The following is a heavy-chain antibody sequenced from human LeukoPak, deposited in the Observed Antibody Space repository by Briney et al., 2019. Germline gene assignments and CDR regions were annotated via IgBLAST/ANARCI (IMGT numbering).Heavy chain of an antibody. J-gene: IGHJ4*02. D-gene: IGHD3-9*01. CDR2: IYSSGST. Sequence: SETLSLTCTVSGASISGSGYYWGWIRQPPGKGLEWIVSIYSSGSTYYNASLQSRVTLSVDTSKNQFSLKLSSVTAAETAVYYCARPSRGYDILTGYFDYWGQGTLVTVSS. CDR1: GASISGSGYY. CDR3: ARPSRGYDILTGYFDY. V-gene: IGHV4-39*01.